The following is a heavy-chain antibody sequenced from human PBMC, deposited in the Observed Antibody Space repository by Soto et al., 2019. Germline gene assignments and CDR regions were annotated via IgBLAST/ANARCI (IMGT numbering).Heavy chain of an antibody. D-gene: IGHD2-15*01. V-gene: IGHV3-23*01. J-gene: IGHJ5*02. CDR3: AKDPRGAATRGEYNWFDP. Sequence: GGSLRLSCAASGFTFSSYAMSWVRQAPGKGLEWVSAISGSGGSTYYADSVKGRFTISRDNSKNTLYLQMNSLRAEDTAVYYCAKDPRGAATRGEYNWFDPWGQGTMVTVYS. CDR2: ISGSGGST. CDR1: GFTFSSYA.